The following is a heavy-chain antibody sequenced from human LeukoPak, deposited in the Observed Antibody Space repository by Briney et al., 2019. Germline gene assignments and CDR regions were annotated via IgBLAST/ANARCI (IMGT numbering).Heavy chain of an antibody. Sequence: SETLSLTCTVSGYSISSGYYWGWIRQPPGKGLEWIGSIYHSGSTYYNPSLKSRVTISVDTSKNQFSLKLSSVTAADTAVYYCARGVRSSGYYPDYWGQGTLVTVSS. CDR3: ARGVRSSGYYPDY. D-gene: IGHD3-22*01. CDR1: GYSISSGYY. CDR2: IYHSGST. V-gene: IGHV4-38-2*02. J-gene: IGHJ4*02.